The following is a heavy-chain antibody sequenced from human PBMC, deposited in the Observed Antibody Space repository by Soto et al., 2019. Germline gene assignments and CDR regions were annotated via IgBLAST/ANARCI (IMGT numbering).Heavy chain of an antibody. CDR1: GYSFTGYY. Sequence: QVQLLQSGAEVMKPGASVKVSCKASGYSFTGYYIHWVRQAPGQGLEWMGWIFPNSGGTRFAQKFKGRVTMTRDTSISTVYRELRTLRADDTAVYYCAREGMYHYETSDYYLSTYGLDVWGQGTAVTVSS. D-gene: IGHD3-22*01. J-gene: IGHJ6*02. CDR2: IFPNSGGT. V-gene: IGHV1-2*02. CDR3: AREGMYHYETSDYYLSTYGLDV.